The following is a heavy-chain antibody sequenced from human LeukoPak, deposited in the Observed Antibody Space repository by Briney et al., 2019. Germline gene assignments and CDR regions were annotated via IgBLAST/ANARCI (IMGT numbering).Heavy chain of an antibody. J-gene: IGHJ6*04. V-gene: IGHV4-34*01. D-gene: IGHD3-10*01. CDR3: VRHYYYGSFSRMDV. CDR1: GGSFSDYY. Sequence: WETLSLTCPVYGGSFSDYYWTWIRQSPGKGLEWIGEINHSGSPNFNPSLTSRVTMSLDTSKKQFSLKLSSVTAADTAVYYCVRHYYYGSFSRMDVWGKGIAVIVTS. CDR2: INHSGSP.